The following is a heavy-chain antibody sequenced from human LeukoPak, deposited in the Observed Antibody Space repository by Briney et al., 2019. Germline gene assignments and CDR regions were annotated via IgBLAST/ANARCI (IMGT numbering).Heavy chain of an antibody. D-gene: IGHD3-9*01. CDR2: IHKSAIT. J-gene: IGHJ4*02. V-gene: IGHV3-53*01. CDR3: ARVWGYDILTGHLDY. Sequence: GGSLRLSCAASGFTVSSNYMTWVRQAPGKGLEWVSVIHKSAITYYADTVKGRFTISRDNSKNSLYLQMNSLKVEDTALYYCARVWGYDILTGHLDYWGQGTLVTVSS. CDR1: GFTVSSNY.